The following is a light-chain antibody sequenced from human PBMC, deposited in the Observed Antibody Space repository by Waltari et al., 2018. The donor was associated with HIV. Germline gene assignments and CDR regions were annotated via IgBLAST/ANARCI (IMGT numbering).Light chain of an antibody. Sequence: DIQMTQSPSSLSASVGDRVTITCQASQDIIIYLNWYQQKPGKAPKLLIYDASSLETGVTSRFSGSGSGTDFTFTISSLQPEDIATYYGQQYDNLLTFGGGTKVEIK. CDR3: QQYDNLLT. J-gene: IGKJ4*01. CDR2: DAS. V-gene: IGKV1-33*01. CDR1: QDIIIY.